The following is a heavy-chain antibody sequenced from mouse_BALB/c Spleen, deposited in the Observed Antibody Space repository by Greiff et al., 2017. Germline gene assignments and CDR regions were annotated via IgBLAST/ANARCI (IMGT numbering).Heavy chain of an antibody. CDR3: ARGSSYYYYAMDY. D-gene: IGHD1-1*01. J-gene: IGHJ4*01. V-gene: IGHV3-5*02. Sequence: EVKVVESGPGLVKPSQTVSLTCTVTGISITTGNYRWSWIRQFPGNKLEWIGYIYYSGTITYNPSLTSRTTITRDTSKNQFFLEMNSLTAEDTATYYCARGSSYYYYAMDYWGQGTSVTVSS. CDR1: GISITTGNYR. CDR2: IYYSGTI.